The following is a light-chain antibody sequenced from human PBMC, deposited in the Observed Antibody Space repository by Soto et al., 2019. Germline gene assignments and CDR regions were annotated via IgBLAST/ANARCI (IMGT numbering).Light chain of an antibody. CDR2: GNS. V-gene: IGLV1-40*01. Sequence: QSVLTQPPSVSGAPGQRVTISCTGSSSSIGAGYDVHWYQQLPGTAPKLLIYGNSHRSSGVPDRFSGSKSGTSASLAITGLQAEDEGDYYCQSYDSSLSGSVFGGGTKLTVL. CDR3: QSYDSSLSGSV. J-gene: IGLJ2*01. CDR1: SSSIGAGYD.